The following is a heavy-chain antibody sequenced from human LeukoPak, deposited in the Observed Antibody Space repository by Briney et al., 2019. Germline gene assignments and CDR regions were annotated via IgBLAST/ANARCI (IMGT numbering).Heavy chain of an antibody. V-gene: IGHV4-39*01. J-gene: IGHJ5*02. CDR2: IFNSGNT. CDR3: ARHGPAVAGSNWFDP. D-gene: IGHD6-19*01. CDR1: GGSISSSYYY. Sequence: NASETLSLTCTVSGGSISSSYYYWGWIRQPPGKGLEWIGSIFNSGNTYSNPSLKSRVIISVDTSKNQFSLRLNSLTAADTAVYCCARHGPAVAGSNWFDPWGQGTLVTVSS.